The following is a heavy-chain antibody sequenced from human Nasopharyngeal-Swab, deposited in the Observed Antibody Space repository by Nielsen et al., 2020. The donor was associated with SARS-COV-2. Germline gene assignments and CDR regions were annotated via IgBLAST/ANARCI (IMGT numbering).Heavy chain of an antibody. J-gene: IGHJ5*02. D-gene: IGHD3-10*01. Sequence: GGSLRLSCSASGFTFSSYAMHWVRQAPGKGLEYVSAISSNGGSTYYADSVKGRFTISRDNSKNTLYLQMSSLRAEDTAVYYCVKPVNITMVRGVMSGPNWFDPWGQGTLVTVSS. CDR2: ISSNGGST. CDR1: GFTFSSYA. V-gene: IGHV3-64D*06. CDR3: VKPVNITMVRGVMSGPNWFDP.